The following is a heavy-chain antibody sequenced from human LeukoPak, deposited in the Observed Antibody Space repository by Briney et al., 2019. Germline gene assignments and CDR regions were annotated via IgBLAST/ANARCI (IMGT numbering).Heavy chain of an antibody. CDR1: GFTFSSYS. V-gene: IGHV3-21*01. CDR2: ISSSSSYI. Sequence: GGSLRLSCAASGFTFSSYSMNWGRQAPGKGLEWGSSISSSSSYIYYADSVKGRFTISRDNAKNSLYLQMNSLRAEDTAVYYCARGIAAAGTNWFDPWGQGTLVTVSS. J-gene: IGHJ5*02. D-gene: IGHD6-13*01. CDR3: ARGIAAAGTNWFDP.